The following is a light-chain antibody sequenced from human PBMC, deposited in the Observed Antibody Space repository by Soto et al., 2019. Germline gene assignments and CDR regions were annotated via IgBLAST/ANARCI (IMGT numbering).Light chain of an antibody. V-gene: IGLV1-47*01. CDR3: ATWDASIVV. Sequence: QSVLTQPPSASGTPGQRVTISCSGTSSNIGSNYVYWYQQLPGTAPILLIYKNIQRPSGVPDRFSGFKSGTSASLAISGLRSEDEADYYCATWDASIVVFGGGTKLTVL. CDR2: KNI. CDR1: SSNIGSNY. J-gene: IGLJ2*01.